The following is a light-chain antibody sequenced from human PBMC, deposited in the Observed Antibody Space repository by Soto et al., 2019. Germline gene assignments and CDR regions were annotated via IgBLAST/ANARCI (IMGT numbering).Light chain of an antibody. CDR1: SSDVGGYNY. Sequence: QSALTQPASVSGSPGQSITISCTGTSSDVGGYNYVSWYQQHPGEAPKLMIYDVIHRPSGVSNRFSGSKSGSTASLTISGLQAEDEADYYCSSYTSAGTLLFGGGTKVTVL. V-gene: IGLV2-14*01. J-gene: IGLJ2*01. CDR2: DVI. CDR3: SSYTSAGTLL.